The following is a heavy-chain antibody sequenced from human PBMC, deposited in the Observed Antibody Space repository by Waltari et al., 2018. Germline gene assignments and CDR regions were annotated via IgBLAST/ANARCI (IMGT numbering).Heavy chain of an antibody. D-gene: IGHD6-13*01. CDR3: ARDQQLSGPFDY. Sequence: QLQLQESGPGLVKPSETLSLTCTVSGGSISSSSYYWGWIRQPPGKGLEWIGSIYYSGSTYYNPSLKGRVTISVDTSKNQFSLKLSSVTAADTAVYYCARDQQLSGPFDYWGQGTLVTVSS. V-gene: IGHV4-39*07. CDR2: IYYSGST. CDR1: GGSISSSSYY. J-gene: IGHJ4*02.